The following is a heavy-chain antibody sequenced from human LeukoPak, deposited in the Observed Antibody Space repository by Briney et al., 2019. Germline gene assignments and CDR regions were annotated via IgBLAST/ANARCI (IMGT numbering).Heavy chain of an antibody. CDR1: GSTFSAYG. J-gene: IGHJ4*02. D-gene: IGHD6-19*01. Sequence: GGSLRLSCAAPGSTFSAYGMHWVRQAPGKGLEWVAIISYDGSNKYYPDSVKGRFTISRDDSKNTLYLQMNSLRTEDTAVYYCAKELTRPNRPVAGLNYWGQGTLVTVSS. V-gene: IGHV3-30*18. CDR3: AKELTRPNRPVAGLNY. CDR2: ISYDGSNK.